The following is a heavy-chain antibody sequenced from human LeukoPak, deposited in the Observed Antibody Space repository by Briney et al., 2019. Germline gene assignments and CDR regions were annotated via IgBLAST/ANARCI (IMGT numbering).Heavy chain of an antibody. D-gene: IGHD3-22*01. Sequence: GGSLRLSCAASGFTFDDYGMSWVRQAPGKGLEWVSGINWNGGSTGYADSVKGRFTISRDNAKNSLYLQMNSLRAEDTALYYCARDEGEIYYDSSGNDYWGQGTLVTVSS. CDR2: INWNGGST. CDR3: ARDEGEIYYDSSGNDY. V-gene: IGHV3-20*04. CDR1: GFTFDDYG. J-gene: IGHJ4*02.